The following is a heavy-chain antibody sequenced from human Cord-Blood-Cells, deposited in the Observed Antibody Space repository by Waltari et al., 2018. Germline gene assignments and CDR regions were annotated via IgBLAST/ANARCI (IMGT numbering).Heavy chain of an antibody. CDR2: FFSNDEK. Sequence: QVTLKESGPVLVKPTETLTLTCTVSGFSLSNARMGVSWIRQPPGKALEGLAHFFSNDEKSYGTSLKSRLTISTDTSKSQVVLTMTSMDPVDTATYYCARINGDYWYFDLWGRGTLVTVSS. V-gene: IGHV2-26*01. D-gene: IGHD3-10*01. J-gene: IGHJ2*01. CDR1: GFSLSNARMG. CDR3: ARINGDYWYFDL.